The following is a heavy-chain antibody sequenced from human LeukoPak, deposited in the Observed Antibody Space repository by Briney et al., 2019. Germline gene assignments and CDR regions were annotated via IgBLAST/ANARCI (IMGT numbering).Heavy chain of an antibody. V-gene: IGHV4-59*08. D-gene: IGHD1-26*01. J-gene: IGHJ4*02. CDR3: ARHETGGTYPLKY. CDR2: IYYSGST. Sequence: SETLSLTCTVSGGSISSYYRSWIRQPPGKALESIGYIYYSGSTSYNPPLKSRVTMSVDTSKNQFSLKLSSVTAADTAVYYCARHETGGTYPLKYWGQGILVTVSS. CDR1: GGSISSYY.